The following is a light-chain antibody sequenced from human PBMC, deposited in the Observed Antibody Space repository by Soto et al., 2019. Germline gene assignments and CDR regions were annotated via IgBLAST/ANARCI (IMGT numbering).Light chain of an antibody. V-gene: IGLV2-14*01. CDR2: DVS. Sequence: QSALTQPASVSGSPGQSITISCTGTSSDVGGYNYVSWYHQHPGKAPKLMIYDVSNPPSGVSNRLSGSKSGNTASPTISGLQAEDEADYYCSSYTGSSTPLVFGGGTKLTLL. CDR1: SSDVGGYNY. J-gene: IGLJ2*01. CDR3: SSYTGSSTPLV.